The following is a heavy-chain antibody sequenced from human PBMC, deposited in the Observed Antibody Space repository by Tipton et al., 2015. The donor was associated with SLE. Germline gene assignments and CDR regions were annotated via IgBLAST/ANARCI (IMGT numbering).Heavy chain of an antibody. J-gene: IGHJ4*02. CDR3: ARSAGYGSSWAHFDY. CDR2: IYYSGST. D-gene: IGHD6-13*01. Sequence: TLSLTCTVSGGSLSSHYWSWIRQPPGKGLEWIGYIYYSGSTNYNPSLQSRVTTSVDTSKNQFSLKLSSVTAADTAVYYCARSAGYGSSWAHFDYWGQGTLVTVSS. CDR1: GGSLSSHY. V-gene: IGHV4-59*11.